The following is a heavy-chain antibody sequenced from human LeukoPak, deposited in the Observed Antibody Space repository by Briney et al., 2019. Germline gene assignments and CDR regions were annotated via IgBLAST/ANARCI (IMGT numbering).Heavy chain of an antibody. CDR3: ARVEDRDYVWGSYRLADY. Sequence: ASVKVSCKASGYTFTNYGISWVRQAPGQGREWMGWISAHKGNTNYAQKLQGRVTMTTDTSTTTAYMELRSLGSDDTAVYYCARVEDRDYVWGSYRLADYWGQGTLVTVSS. CDR2: ISAHKGNT. CDR1: GYTFTNYG. D-gene: IGHD3-16*02. V-gene: IGHV1-18*04. J-gene: IGHJ4*02.